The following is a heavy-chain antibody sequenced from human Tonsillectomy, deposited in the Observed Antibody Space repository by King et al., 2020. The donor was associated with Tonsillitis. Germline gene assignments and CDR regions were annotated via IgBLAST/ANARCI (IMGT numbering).Heavy chain of an antibody. CDR3: GRERGCGDDCTQPANHYYYSGVDV. J-gene: IGHJ6*02. Sequence: VQLVESGGGVVQPGRSLRLTCAASGFMFSRYGMHWARQAPGKGLEWVAVISYDGNEKYYAGSVKGRFTISRDDSTNTLDLQMSSLRAEDTAIYFCGRERGCGDDCTQPANHYYYSGVDVWGQGTTVTVSS. D-gene: IGHD2-21*02. CDR1: GFMFSRYG. V-gene: IGHV3-33*05. CDR2: ISYDGNEK.